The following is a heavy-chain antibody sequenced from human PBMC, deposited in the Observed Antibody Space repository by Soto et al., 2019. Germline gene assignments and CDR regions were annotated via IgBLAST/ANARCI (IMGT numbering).Heavy chain of an antibody. CDR3: ARVVGAIGHWFDP. V-gene: IGHV1-18*01. CDR1: GYNFNSYT. D-gene: IGHD1-26*01. CDR2: ISDYNGNT. J-gene: IGHJ5*02. Sequence: QVQLVQSGAEVKKPGASVKVSCKASGYNFNSYTISWVRQAPGQGLEWMGRISDYNGNTNYAQKLQGRVTMTTDTSTRTAYMELRSLRSDDTAVYHCARVVGAIGHWFDPWGQGTLVTVSS.